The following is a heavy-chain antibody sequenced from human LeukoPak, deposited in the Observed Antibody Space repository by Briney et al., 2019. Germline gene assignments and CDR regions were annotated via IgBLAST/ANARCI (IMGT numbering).Heavy chain of an antibody. CDR3: ARKITMVRGLRRPYDAFDI. D-gene: IGHD3-10*01. CDR2: INPNSGGT. Sequence: ASVKVSCKASGYTFTGYYMHWVRQAPGQGLEGMGWINPNSGGTNYAQKFQGRVTMTRDTSISTAYMELSRLRSDDTAAYYCARKITMVRGLRRPYDAFDIWGQGTMVTVSS. CDR1: GYTFTGYY. V-gene: IGHV1-2*02. J-gene: IGHJ3*02.